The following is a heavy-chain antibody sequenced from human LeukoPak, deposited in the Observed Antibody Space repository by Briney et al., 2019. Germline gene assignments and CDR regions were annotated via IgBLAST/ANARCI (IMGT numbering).Heavy chain of an antibody. Sequence: SETLSLTCAVYGGSFSGYYWSWIRQPPGKGLEWIGEINHSGSTNYNPSLKSRVTISVDTSKNQFSLKLSSVTAADTAVYYCARGTWNEGNNWFDPWGQGTLVTVSS. J-gene: IGHJ5*02. CDR2: INHSGST. CDR3: ARGTWNEGNNWFDP. D-gene: IGHD1-1*01. CDR1: GGSFSGYY. V-gene: IGHV4-34*01.